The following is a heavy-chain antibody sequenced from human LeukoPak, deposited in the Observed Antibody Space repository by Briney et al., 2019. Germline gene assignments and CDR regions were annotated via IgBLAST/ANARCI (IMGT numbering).Heavy chain of an antibody. Sequence: SETLSLTCAVYDGSFSGYYWSWIRQLPGKGLEWIGEINHSGSTNYNPSLKSRVTISVDTSKNQFSLKLSSVTAADTAVYYCARGTKWLRNEYFDYWGQGTLVTVSS. V-gene: IGHV4-34*01. D-gene: IGHD5-12*01. CDR2: INHSGST. CDR3: ARGTKWLRNEYFDY. CDR1: DGSFSGYY. J-gene: IGHJ4*02.